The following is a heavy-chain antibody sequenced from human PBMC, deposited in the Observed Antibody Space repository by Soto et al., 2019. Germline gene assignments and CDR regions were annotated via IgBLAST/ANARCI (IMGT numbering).Heavy chain of an antibody. Sequence: EVQLVESGGGLVQPGGSLRLSCATSGFTLSSYWMSWVRQAPGKGLEWVANIKRDGSEKYYVDSVQGRFTISRDNAKNSLYLQMNSLRAEDTALYYCARDCSGGICYGYYVAYWGQGTLVTVSS. D-gene: IGHD2-15*01. V-gene: IGHV3-7*01. CDR2: IKRDGSEK. J-gene: IGHJ4*02. CDR1: GFTLSSYW. CDR3: ARDCSGGICYGYYVAY.